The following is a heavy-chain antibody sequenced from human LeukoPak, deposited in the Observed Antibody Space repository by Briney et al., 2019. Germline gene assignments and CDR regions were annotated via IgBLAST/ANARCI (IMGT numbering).Heavy chain of an antibody. D-gene: IGHD2-15*01. CDR2: IIPIFGTA. CDR1: GGTFSSYA. V-gene: IGHV1-69*13. CDR3: ARGASNIVVVVAATTDAFDI. Sequence: SVKVSCKASGGTFSSYAISWVRQAPGQGLEWMGGIIPIFGTANYAQKFQGRVAITADESTSTAYMELSSLRSEDTAVYYCARGASNIVVVVAATTDAFDIWGQGTMVTVSS. J-gene: IGHJ3*02.